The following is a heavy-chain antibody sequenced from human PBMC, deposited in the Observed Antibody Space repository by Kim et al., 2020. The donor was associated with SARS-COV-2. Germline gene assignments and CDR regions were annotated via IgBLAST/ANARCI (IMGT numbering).Heavy chain of an antibody. J-gene: IGHJ5*02. D-gene: IGHD3-10*01. CDR3: AKDGVLTMVRDPFDP. CDR1: GFTFSSYA. CDR2: ISGSGGST. V-gene: IGHV3-23*01. Sequence: GGSLRLSCAASGFTFSSYAMSWVRQAPGKGLEWVSAISGSGGSTYYADSVKGRFTISRDNSKNTLYLQMNSLRAEDTAVYYCAKDGVLTMVRDPFDPWGQGTLVTVSS.